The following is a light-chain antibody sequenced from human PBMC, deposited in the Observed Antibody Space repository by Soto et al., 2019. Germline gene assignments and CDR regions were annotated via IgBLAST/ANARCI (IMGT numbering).Light chain of an antibody. CDR1: SSDVGGYEF. Sequence: QSVLTQPASVSGSPGQSITLSCTGTSSDVGGYEFVSWYQQHPGKAPKLIIFEVTNRPSGVSDRFSGSKSGNTASLTISGLQSEDEVNYYCCSFTSTNTNVFGTGTKLTVL. CDR2: EVT. J-gene: IGLJ1*01. V-gene: IGLV2-14*01. CDR3: CSFTSTNTNV.